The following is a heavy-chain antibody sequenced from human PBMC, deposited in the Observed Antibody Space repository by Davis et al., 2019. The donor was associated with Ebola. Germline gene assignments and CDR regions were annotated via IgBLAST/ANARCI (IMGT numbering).Heavy chain of an antibody. CDR1: GFTFSSYA. CDR2: ISGSGGST. Sequence: GGSLRLSCAASGFTFSSYAMTWVRQAPGKGLEWVSAISGSGGSTYYADSVKGRFTISRDNSKNTLYLQMNSLTAEDTAVYYCAKDLFSAATSSDAFDFWGQGTMVIVSS. D-gene: IGHD1-26*01. V-gene: IGHV3-23*01. J-gene: IGHJ3*01. CDR3: AKDLFSAATSSDAFDF.